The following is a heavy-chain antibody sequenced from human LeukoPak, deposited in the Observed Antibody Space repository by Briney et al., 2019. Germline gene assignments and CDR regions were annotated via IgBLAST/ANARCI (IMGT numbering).Heavy chain of an antibody. D-gene: IGHD2-2*01. V-gene: IGHV3-74*01. Sequence: PGGSLRLSCAASGFTFSNYWMHWVRQAPGKGLPCVSRINPDGSSTTYAESVKGRFTMSRDNAKNTLYLQMDSLRAEDTAVYYCTRESTFCASTSCYRPEDYWGQGTLVTVSS. CDR1: GFTFSNYW. CDR2: INPDGSST. CDR3: TRESTFCASTSCYRPEDY. J-gene: IGHJ4*02.